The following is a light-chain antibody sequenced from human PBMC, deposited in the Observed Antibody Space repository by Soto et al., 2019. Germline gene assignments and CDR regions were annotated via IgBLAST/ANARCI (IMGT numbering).Light chain of an antibody. CDR3: SSYAGSNNLP. CDR2: EVT. V-gene: IGLV2-8*01. J-gene: IGLJ3*02. Sequence: QSALTQPPSASGSPGQSVTISCTGSSSDVGAYHYVSWYQQHPGKAPKLMIYEVTKRPSGVPDRFSGSKSGNTASLTVSGLQAEDEADYYCSSYAGSNNLPFGGGTKVTVL. CDR1: SSDVGAYHY.